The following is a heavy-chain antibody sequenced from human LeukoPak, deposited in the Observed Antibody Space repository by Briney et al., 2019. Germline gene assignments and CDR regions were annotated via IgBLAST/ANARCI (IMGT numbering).Heavy chain of an antibody. J-gene: IGHJ3*02. CDR3: ARPTIFGVVADAFDI. CDR2: ISSSSSYI. CDR1: GFTFSSYS. D-gene: IGHD3-3*01. V-gene: IGHV3-21*01. Sequence: GGSLRLSCAASGFTFSSYSMNWVRQAPGKGLEWVSSISSSSSYIYYADSVKGRFTISRDNAKNSLYLQMNSLRAEDTAVYYCARPTIFGVVADAFDIWGQGTMVTVSS.